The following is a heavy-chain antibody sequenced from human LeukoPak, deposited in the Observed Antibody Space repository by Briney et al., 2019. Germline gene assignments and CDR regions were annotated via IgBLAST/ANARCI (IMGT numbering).Heavy chain of an antibody. CDR3: ARFVTMIGFDY. CDR2: INSDGSRT. J-gene: IGHJ4*02. CDR1: GFTFSSSW. V-gene: IGHV3-74*01. D-gene: IGHD3-10*02. Sequence: PGGSLRLSCAASGFTFSSSWTHWVRQAPGQGLVWVSRINSDGSRTSYADSVKGRFTISRDDAKNSLYLQMNSLRAEDTAVYYCARFVTMIGFDYWGQGTLVTVSS.